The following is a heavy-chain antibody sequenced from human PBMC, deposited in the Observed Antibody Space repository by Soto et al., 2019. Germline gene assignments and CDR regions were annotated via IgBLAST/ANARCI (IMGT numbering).Heavy chain of an antibody. Sequence: QLQLQESGPGLVKPSETLSLTCTVSGGSTSSSDYYWGWIRQPPGKGLEWIGSISYIGSTYYNPSLKSRVTISVDTSKTQFSLNRSSVTAADTAVYFCARGSSGITPHWFGPWGQGTLVTVSS. D-gene: IGHD6-19*01. CDR3: ARGSSGITPHWFGP. J-gene: IGHJ5*02. CDR2: ISYIGST. V-gene: IGHV4-39*01. CDR1: GGSTSSSDYY.